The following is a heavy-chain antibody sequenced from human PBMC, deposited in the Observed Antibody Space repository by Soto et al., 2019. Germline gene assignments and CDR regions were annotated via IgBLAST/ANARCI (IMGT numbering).Heavy chain of an antibody. J-gene: IGHJ3*02. V-gene: IGHV3-23*01. Sequence: GGSLRLSCAASGFTFSSYAMSWVRQAPGKGLEWVSAISGSGGSTYYADSVKGRFTISRDNSKNTLYLQMNSLRAEDTAVYYCAKAFHYDFWSGSAFDIWGQGTMVTVSS. CDR2: ISGSGGST. CDR1: GFTFSSYA. D-gene: IGHD3-3*01. CDR3: AKAFHYDFWSGSAFDI.